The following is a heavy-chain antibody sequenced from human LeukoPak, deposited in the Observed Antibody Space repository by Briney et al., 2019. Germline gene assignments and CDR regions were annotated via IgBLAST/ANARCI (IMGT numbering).Heavy chain of an antibody. V-gene: IGHV3-21*01. J-gene: IGHJ4*02. CDR1: GFTFDDYG. CDR2: ISSSSSYI. CDR3: ARFALKTPPTD. Sequence: PGGSLRLSCAASGFTFDDYGMSWVRQAPGKGLEWVSSISSSSSYIYYADSVKGRFTISRDNAKNSLYLQMNSLRAEDTAVYYCARFALKTPPTDWGQGTLVTVSS.